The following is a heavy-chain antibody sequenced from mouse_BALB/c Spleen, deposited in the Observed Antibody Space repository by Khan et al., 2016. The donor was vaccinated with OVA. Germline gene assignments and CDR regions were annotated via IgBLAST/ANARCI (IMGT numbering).Heavy chain of an antibody. J-gene: IGHJ1*01. Sequence: EVKLLESGGGLVQPGGSLKLSCTASGFDFSRYWMSWVRQAPGKGLEWIGEINPDSSTINYTPSLKDKFIISRDNAKNTLYLQMSKVRSEDTALYYCARRYWYFDVWGAGTTVTVSS. CDR1: GFDFSRYW. CDR3: ARRYWYFDV. CDR2: INPDSSTI. V-gene: IGHV4-1*02.